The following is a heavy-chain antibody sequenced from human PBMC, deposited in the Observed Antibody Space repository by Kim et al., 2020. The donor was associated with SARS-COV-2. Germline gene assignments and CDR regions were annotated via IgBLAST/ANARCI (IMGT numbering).Heavy chain of an antibody. J-gene: IGHJ6*02. CDR3: ASGLTYYDILTGYFPTSPWYGMDV. Sequence: SETLSLTCTVSGGSISSGSYYWSWIRQPAGKGLEWIGRIYTSGSTNYNPSLKSRVTISVDTSKNQFSLKLSSVTAADTAVYYCASGLTYYDILTGYFPTSPWYGMDVWGQGTTVTVSS. D-gene: IGHD3-9*01. CDR1: GGSISSGSYY. V-gene: IGHV4-61*02. CDR2: IYTSGST.